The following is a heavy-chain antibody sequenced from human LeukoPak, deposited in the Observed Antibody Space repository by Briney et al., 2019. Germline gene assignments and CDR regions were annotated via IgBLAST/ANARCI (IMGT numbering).Heavy chain of an antibody. CDR1: GYSFPDSW. V-gene: IGHV5-51*01. CDR3: ARSQYGSTSFDY. J-gene: IGHJ4*01. D-gene: IGHD6-6*01. Sequence: GESLTISCRGSGYSFPDSWIGWVRQMPGKGLEWMGIIYPGDSDSRYDPSFQGQVTFSADKSISTAYLQWSSLKASDTAMYYCARSQYGSTSFDYWGQGTLVTVSS. CDR2: IYPGDSDS.